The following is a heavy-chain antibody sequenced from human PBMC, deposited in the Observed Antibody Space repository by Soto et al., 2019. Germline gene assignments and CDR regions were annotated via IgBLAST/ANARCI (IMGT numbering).Heavy chain of an antibody. CDR1: GFTFSNAW. CDR2: IKSKTDGGTT. CDR3: TTAFDYDFWSCYAPYSYYNYTHV. J-gene: IGHJ6*03. V-gene: IGHV3-15*07. D-gene: IGHD3-3*01. Sequence: GGSLRLSCAASGFTFSNAWMNWVRQAPGKGLEWVGRIKSKTDGGTTDYAAPVKGRFTISRDDSKNTLYLQMNSLKTEDTAVYYCTTAFDYDFWSCYAPYSYYNYTHVWRQATPVTVS.